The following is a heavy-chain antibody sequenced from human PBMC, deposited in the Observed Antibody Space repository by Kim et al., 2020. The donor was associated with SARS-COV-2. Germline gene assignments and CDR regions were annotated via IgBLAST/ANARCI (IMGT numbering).Heavy chain of an antibody. D-gene: IGHD2-2*01. CDR3: ARRVVPPGWFDP. Sequence: SETLSLTCTVSGGSISSSSYYWGWIRQPPGKGLEWIGSIYYSGSTYYNPSLKSRVTISVDTSKNQFSLKLSSVTAADTAVYYCARRVVPPGWFDPWGQGTLVTVSS. J-gene: IGHJ5*02. CDR2: IYYSGST. V-gene: IGHV4-39*01. CDR1: GGSISSSSYY.